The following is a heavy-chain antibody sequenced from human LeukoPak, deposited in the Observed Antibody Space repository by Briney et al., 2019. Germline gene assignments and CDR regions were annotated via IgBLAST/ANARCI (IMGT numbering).Heavy chain of an antibody. V-gene: IGHV4-59*01. Sequence: PSETLSLTCTVSGGSISSYYWSWIRQPPGKGLEWIGYIYYSGSTNYNPSLKSRVTISVDTSKNQFSLKLSSVTAADTAVYYCARARYSSGWPYYYGMDVWGQGTTVTVSS. CDR2: IYYSGST. D-gene: IGHD6-19*01. CDR1: GGSISSYY. CDR3: ARARYSSGWPYYYGMDV. J-gene: IGHJ6*02.